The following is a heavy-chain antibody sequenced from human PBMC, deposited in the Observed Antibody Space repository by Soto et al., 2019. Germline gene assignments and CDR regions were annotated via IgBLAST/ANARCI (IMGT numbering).Heavy chain of an antibody. J-gene: IGHJ3*01. V-gene: IGHV3-48*03. CDR2: IHPGGQII. Sequence: GGSLRLSCAASGVTFSSSEMYWVRQAPGKGLEWVSYIHPGGQIIFYADSVKGRFTISRDNAKNSVYLQMNNLRAEDTAVYYCARRGSSWGQGTMVTVSS. CDR3: ARRGSS. D-gene: IGHD2-2*01. CDR1: GVTFSSSE.